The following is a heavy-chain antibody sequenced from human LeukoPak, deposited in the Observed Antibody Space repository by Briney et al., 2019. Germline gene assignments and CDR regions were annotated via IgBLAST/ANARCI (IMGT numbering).Heavy chain of an antibody. J-gene: IGHJ4*02. D-gene: IGHD2-2*01. V-gene: IGHV3-9*01. CDR1: GFTFDGYA. Sequence: PGRSLRLSCAASGFTFDGYAMHWVRQGPGMGLEWVSGISWNSGSIVYADSVRGRFTISRDNAKNSLYLQMNSLRPEDTALYYCTNGYCGTTSCRIDYWGQGTLVTVSS. CDR3: TNGYCGTTSCRIDY. CDR2: ISWNSGSI.